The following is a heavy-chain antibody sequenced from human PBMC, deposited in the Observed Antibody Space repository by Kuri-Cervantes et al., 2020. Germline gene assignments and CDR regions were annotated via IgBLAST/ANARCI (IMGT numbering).Heavy chain of an antibody. CDR1: GFTVSSNY. J-gene: IGHJ6*02. CDR2: IYSGGST. V-gene: IGHV3-53*01. CDR3: AREGKLYYGMDV. Sequence: GESLKIPCAASGFTVSSNYMNWVRQAPGKGLEWVSVIYSGGSTYYADSVKGRFTISRDNSKNTLYLQMNSLRAEDTAVYYCAREGKLYYGMDVWGQGTTVTVSS.